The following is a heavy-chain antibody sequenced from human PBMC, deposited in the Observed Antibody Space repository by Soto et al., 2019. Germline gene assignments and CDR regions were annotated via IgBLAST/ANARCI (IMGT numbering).Heavy chain of an antibody. J-gene: IGHJ4*02. V-gene: IGHV3-48*02. CDR3: ARGIGKPYFDS. Sequence: GGSLRLSCAASAFTFSGYTMNWVRQAPGKRLEWLSYISSSGSTTYYADSVKGRFTISRDNARNALFLQMSSLRDEDTAVYYCARGIGKPYFDSWGQGALVTVS. D-gene: IGHD1-1*01. CDR2: ISSSGSTT. CDR1: AFTFSGYT.